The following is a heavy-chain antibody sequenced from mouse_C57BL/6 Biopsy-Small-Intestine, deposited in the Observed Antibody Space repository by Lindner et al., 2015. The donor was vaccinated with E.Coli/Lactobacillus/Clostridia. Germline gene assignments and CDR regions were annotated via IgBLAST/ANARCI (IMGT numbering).Heavy chain of an antibody. Sequence: VQLQESGGGLVKPGGSLKLSCAASGFTFSDYGMHWVRQAPEKGLEWVAYISSGSSTIYYADTVKGRFTISRDNAKNTLFLQMTSLRSEDTAMYYCARIHYYCGSSYDFDYWGQGTTLTVSS. D-gene: IGHD1-1*01. J-gene: IGHJ2*01. CDR1: GFTFSDYG. V-gene: IGHV5-17*01. CDR3: ARIHYYCGSSYDFDY. CDR2: ISSGSSTI.